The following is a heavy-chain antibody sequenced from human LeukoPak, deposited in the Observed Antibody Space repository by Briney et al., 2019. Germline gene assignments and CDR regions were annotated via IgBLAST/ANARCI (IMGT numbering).Heavy chain of an antibody. CDR2: ISGSGGST. V-gene: IGHV3-23*01. CDR1: GFTFSSYA. D-gene: IGHD3-22*01. CDR3: ASYTAYYYDSSGRYSFDY. J-gene: IGHJ4*02. Sequence: PGGSLRLSCAASGFTFSSYAMSWVRQAPGKGLEWVSAISGSGGSTYYADSVKGRFTISRDNSKNTLSLQMNSLRAEDTAVYYCASYTAYYYDSSGRYSFDYWGQGTLVTVSS.